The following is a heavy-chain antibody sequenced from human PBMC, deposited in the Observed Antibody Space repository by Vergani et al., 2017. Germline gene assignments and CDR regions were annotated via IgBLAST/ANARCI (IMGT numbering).Heavy chain of an antibody. CDR1: GFSFSSHA. Sequence: QVQLAESGGGRVQPGRSLRLSCAASGFSFSSHAIHWVRQAPGKGLEWVAVISNDGSKKYYADSVKGRFTISRDNSKNTLDLQMNSLRTQDTAEYYCAKAGSVTSGGVQYKLYMCVWGKGTTVTVS. D-gene: IGHD1-1*01. V-gene: IGHV3-30*18. J-gene: IGHJ6*03. CDR2: ISNDGSKK. CDR3: AKAGSVTSGGVQYKLYMCV.